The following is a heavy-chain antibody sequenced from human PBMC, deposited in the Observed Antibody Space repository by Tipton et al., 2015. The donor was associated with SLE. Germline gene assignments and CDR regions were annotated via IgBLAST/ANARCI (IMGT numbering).Heavy chain of an antibody. CDR1: GASISSGGYY. CDR3: ARNYHDSSGLNFFDT. V-gene: IGHV4-31*03. CDR2: FYYSGNT. D-gene: IGHD3-22*01. J-gene: IGHJ5*02. Sequence: TLSLTCTVSGASISSGGYYWSWIRQRPGKGLEWVGHFYYSGNTYYNPSLKSRVTISVDTSNNQFSLNLRSVTAADTAVYYCARNYHDSSGLNFFDTWGQGALVTVSS.